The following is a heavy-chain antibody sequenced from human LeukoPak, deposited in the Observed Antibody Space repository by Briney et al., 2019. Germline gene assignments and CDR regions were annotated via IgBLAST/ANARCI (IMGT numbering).Heavy chain of an antibody. CDR3: ARSGYGDFDY. Sequence: GGSLRLSCAASGFTLSDYSMSWIRQAPGKGLEWISYMRPNGHAIYYADSLKGRFTVSWDNARNSLYLQLNSLRAGDTAIYYCARSGYGDFDYWGQGALVTVSS. CDR2: MRPNGHAI. V-gene: IGHV3-11*01. J-gene: IGHJ4*02. D-gene: IGHD4/OR15-4a*01. CDR1: GFTLSDYS.